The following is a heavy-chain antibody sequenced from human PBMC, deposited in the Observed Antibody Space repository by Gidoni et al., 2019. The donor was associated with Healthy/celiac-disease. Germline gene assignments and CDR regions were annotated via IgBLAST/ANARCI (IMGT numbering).Heavy chain of an antibody. D-gene: IGHD1-7*01. CDR1: GGTFSSYA. V-gene: IGHV1-69*01. CDR3: ARDEDWNYSYYYYGMDV. J-gene: IGHJ6*02. Sequence: QVQLVQSGAEVKKPGSSVKVSCKASGGTFSSYAISWVRQAPGQGLEWMGGIIPIFGKANYAKKFQGRVTITADESTSTAYMELSSLRSEDTAVYYCARDEDWNYSYYYYGMDVWGQGTTVTVSS. CDR2: IIPIFGKA.